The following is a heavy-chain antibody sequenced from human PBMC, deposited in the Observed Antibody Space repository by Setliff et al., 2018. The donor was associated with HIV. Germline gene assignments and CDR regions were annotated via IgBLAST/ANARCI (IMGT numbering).Heavy chain of an antibody. J-gene: IGHJ5*02. D-gene: IGHD3-10*01. V-gene: IGHV4-4*09. CDR2: IYNSAST. Sequence: TLSLTCTVSGDSISTDYWTWIRQPPGKGLEWIGYIYNSASTSYNPSLKSRVTISVDTSKNQFSLKLSSVTAADTAVYYCARRIDNSGSLPAKNWFDTWGQGTLVTVSS. CDR1: GDSISTDY. CDR3: ARRIDNSGSLPAKNWFDT.